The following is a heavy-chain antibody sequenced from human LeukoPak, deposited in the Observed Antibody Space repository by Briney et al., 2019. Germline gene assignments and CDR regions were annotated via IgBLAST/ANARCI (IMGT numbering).Heavy chain of an antibody. D-gene: IGHD3-22*01. J-gene: IGHJ4*02. Sequence: GGSLRLSCAASGFTFSSYGMHWVRQAPGKGLEYVSAISSNGGSTYYANSVKGRFTISRDNSKNTLYLQMGSLRAEDMAVYYCARAGTYYYDSSGLDWGQGTLVTVSS. V-gene: IGHV3-64*01. CDR3: ARAGTYYYDSSGLD. CDR1: GFTFSSYG. CDR2: ISSNGGST.